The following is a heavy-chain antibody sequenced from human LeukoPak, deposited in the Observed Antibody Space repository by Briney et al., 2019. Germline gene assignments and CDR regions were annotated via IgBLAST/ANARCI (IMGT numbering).Heavy chain of an antibody. CDR1: GFTFSSYW. CDR3: AKEHGGSSWYEDAFDI. V-gene: IGHV3-7*03. D-gene: IGHD6-13*01. Sequence: GGSLRLSCAASGFTFSSYWMSWVRQAPGKGLEWVANIKQDGSERYYVDSVKGRFTISRDNAKNSLYLQMNSLRAEDTAVYYCAKEHGGSSWYEDAFDIWGQGTMVTVSS. J-gene: IGHJ3*02. CDR2: IKQDGSER.